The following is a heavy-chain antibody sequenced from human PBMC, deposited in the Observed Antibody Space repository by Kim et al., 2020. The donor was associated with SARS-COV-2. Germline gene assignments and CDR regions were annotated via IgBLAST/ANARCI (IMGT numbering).Heavy chain of an antibody. CDR2: ISAYNGNT. J-gene: IGHJ6*02. D-gene: IGHD3-22*01. CDR1: GYTFTSYG. CDR3: ARDIAYDEYYYGMDV. V-gene: IGHV1-18*01. Sequence: ASVKVSCKASGYTFTSYGISWVRQAPGQGLEWRGWISAYNGNTNYAQKLQGRVTMTTDTSTSTAYMELRSLRSDDTAVYYCARDIAYDEYYYGMDVWGQGTTVTVSS.